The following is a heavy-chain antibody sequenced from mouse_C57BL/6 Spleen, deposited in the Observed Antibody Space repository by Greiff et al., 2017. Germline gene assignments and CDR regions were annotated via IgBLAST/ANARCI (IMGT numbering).Heavy chain of an antibody. D-gene: IGHD1-1*01. CDR3: ARHDYGSGYAMDY. Sequence: VQLQQSGAELARPGASVKLSCKASGYTFTSYGISWVKQRTGQGLEWIGEIYPRSGNTYYNEKFKGKATLTADKSSSTAYMELRSLTSEDSAVYFCARHDYGSGYAMDYWGQGTSVTASS. V-gene: IGHV1-81*01. J-gene: IGHJ4*01. CDR2: IYPRSGNT. CDR1: GYTFTSYG.